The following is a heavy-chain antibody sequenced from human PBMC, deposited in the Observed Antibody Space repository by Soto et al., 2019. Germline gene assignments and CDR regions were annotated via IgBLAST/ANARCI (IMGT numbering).Heavy chain of an antibody. V-gene: IGHV4-39*01. CDR1: GGYISSNSYY. D-gene: IGHD3-9*01. CDR2: ISYSGHT. CDR3: VRFWPPPDHNILTVYSDAAEYYCASHQGIYKYYFDY. Sequence: SETLSVTWTVSGGYISSNSYYWGWIRQSPERGLEWIASISYSGHTYYTPSLKSRITMSVDTSKSQFSLKLSSVTAADTAIYYCVRFWPPPDHNILTVYSDAAEYYCASHQGIYKYYFDYWGQGTLVTVSS. J-gene: IGHJ4*02.